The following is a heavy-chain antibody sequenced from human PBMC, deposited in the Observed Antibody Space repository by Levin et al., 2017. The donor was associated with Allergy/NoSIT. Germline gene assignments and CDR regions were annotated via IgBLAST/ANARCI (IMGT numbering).Heavy chain of an antibody. CDR3: ARDPVADSYAYRPHYYGMDV. D-gene: IGHD5-18*01. J-gene: IGHJ6*02. Sequence: SQTLSLTCTVSGGSVSSGSYYWSWIRQPPGKGLEWIGYIYYSGSTNYNPSLKSRVTISIDTSKNQLSLKLSSVTAADTAVYYCARDPVADSYAYRPHYYGMDVWGQGTMVTVSS. CDR1: GGSVSSGSYY. V-gene: IGHV4-61*01. CDR2: IYYSGST.